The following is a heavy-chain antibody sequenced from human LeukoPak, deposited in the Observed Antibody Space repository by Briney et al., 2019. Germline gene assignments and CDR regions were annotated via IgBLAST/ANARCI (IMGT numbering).Heavy chain of an antibody. Sequence: GASVKVSCKASGGTFSSYAISWVRQAPGQGLEWMGGIIPIFGTANYAQKFQGRVTITADESTSTAYMELSSLRADDTAVYYCARSNWNRNFDYWGQGTLVTVSS. V-gene: IGHV1-69*01. CDR3: ARSNWNRNFDY. CDR1: GGTFSSYA. CDR2: IIPIFGTA. D-gene: IGHD1-20*01. J-gene: IGHJ4*02.